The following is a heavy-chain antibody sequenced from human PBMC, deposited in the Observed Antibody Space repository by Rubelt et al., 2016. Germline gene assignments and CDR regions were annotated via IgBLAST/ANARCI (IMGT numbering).Heavy chain of an antibody. CDR1: GGSINSYH. CDR3: ARAFRNPINWFDP. CDR2: IHYSGST. Sequence: QVQLQESGPGLVKPSETLSLTCTVSGGSINSYHWSWIRQPPGKGLEWIGDIHYSGSTNYSPSLKSRVTITGDTSKNRFSLNLTAVTAADTAVYDGARAFRNPINWFDPWGQGTLVTVSS. J-gene: IGHJ5*02. V-gene: IGHV4-59*01. D-gene: IGHD3-16*01.